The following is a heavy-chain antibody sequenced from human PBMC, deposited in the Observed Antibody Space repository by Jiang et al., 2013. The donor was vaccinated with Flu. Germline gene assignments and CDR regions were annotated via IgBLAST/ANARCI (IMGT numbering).Heavy chain of an antibody. CDR2: IYYSGNI. J-gene: IGHJ4*02. D-gene: IGHD3-22*01. V-gene: IGHV4-59*01. CDR3: ARGPYDSGGYRLQPFAY. CDR1: GDSISSYY. Sequence: GSGLVKPSETLSLTCTVSGDSISSYYWTWIRQPPGKGLEWIGNIYYSGNINYNPSLKSRVTMSVDTSKNHFSLQLSSVTAADTAVYYCARGPYDSGGYRLQPFAYWGQGTLVTVSS.